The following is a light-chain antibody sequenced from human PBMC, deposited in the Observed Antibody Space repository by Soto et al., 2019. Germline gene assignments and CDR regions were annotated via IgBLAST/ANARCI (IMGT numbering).Light chain of an antibody. CDR3: QQYNNWPWT. CDR2: GAS. V-gene: IGKV3-15*01. CDR1: QSVSSA. J-gene: IGKJ1*01. Sequence: ETVMTQSPGTLSVSPGERATLSCRASQSVSSALAWYQQKPGQAPRLLIYGASTRATGIPARFSGSGSGTEFTLSISSLQSEDFAVYYCQQYNNWPWTFGQGTKVEIK.